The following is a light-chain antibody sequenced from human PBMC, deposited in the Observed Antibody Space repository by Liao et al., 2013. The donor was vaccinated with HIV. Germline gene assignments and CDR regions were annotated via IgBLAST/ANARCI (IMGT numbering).Light chain of an antibody. Sequence: SYELTQPPSVSVSPGQTASITCSGDKLGDKYVCWYQLRPGQSPLLVIYQDNKRPSGIPERFSGSNSGNTATLTISGTLPSDEADYFCQTWDNRFVAFGGGTRLTVL. J-gene: IGLJ2*01. V-gene: IGLV3-1*01. CDR3: QTWDNRFVA. CDR1: KLGDKY. CDR2: QDN.